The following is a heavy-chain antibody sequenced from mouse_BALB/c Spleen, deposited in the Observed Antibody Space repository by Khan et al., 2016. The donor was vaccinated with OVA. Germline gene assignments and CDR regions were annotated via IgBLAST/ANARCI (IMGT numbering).Heavy chain of an antibody. CDR1: GYSITSDYA. D-gene: IGHD2-3*01. CDR2: IRYSGNT. CDR3: ARVDGGDFDD. V-gene: IGHV3-2*02. Sequence: EVQLQESGPGLVKPSQSLSLTCTVTGYSITSDYAWNWIRQFPGNKLEWMGFIRYSGNTNYNPSLKSRISITRDTSKNQFFLQLNSVTTEDTATYYYARVDGGDFDDWGQGTTLTVSS. J-gene: IGHJ2*01.